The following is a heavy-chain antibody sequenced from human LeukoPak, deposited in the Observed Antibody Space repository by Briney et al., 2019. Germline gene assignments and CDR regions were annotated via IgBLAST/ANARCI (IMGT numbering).Heavy chain of an antibody. J-gene: IGHJ4*02. CDR1: TGSTTSISHY. D-gene: IGHD4-17*01. V-gene: IGHV4-39*01. Sequence: KPSQTLSLTCTVATGSTTSISHYWGRFRHPPGKGLEWIGYIYYSGRSFCNPSLKSRVTMSVDTSKNQFSLRLNSVTAADTAVYYCARGPTVTTDYWGQGTLVTVSS. CDR3: ARGPTVTTDY. CDR2: IYYSGRS.